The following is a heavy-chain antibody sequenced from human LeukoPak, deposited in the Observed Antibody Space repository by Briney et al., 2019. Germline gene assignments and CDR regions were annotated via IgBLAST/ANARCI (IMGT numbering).Heavy chain of an antibody. J-gene: IGHJ4*02. V-gene: IGHV3-21*06. CDR1: GFTFDDYA. CDR2: ISSSSSYI. D-gene: IGHD3-3*01. CDR3: AREIFWSGYFSNLHFDY. Sequence: GGSLRLSCAASGFTFDDYAMTWVRQAPGKGLEWVSSISSSSSYIYYADSVRGRFTISRDNAKNSLYLQMNNLRPEDTAVYYCAREIFWSGYFSNLHFDYWGQGTLVTVSS.